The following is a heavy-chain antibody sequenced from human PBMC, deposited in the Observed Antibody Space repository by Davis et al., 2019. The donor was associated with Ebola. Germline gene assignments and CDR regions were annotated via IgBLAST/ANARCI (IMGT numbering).Heavy chain of an antibody. D-gene: IGHD3-22*01. V-gene: IGHV4-4*02. J-gene: IGHJ6*02. CDR3: ARCGAGYESAWTNTMDV. CDR1: GDSISSNVY. Sequence: PSETLSLTCNVSGDSISSNVYWSWVRQSPGKGLEWIGIISHTGNTVYNPSVKSRVAMSIDTSKNQFALNLNSVTAADTAVYYCARCGAGYESAWTNTMDVWGQGTTVTVSS. CDR2: ISHTGNT.